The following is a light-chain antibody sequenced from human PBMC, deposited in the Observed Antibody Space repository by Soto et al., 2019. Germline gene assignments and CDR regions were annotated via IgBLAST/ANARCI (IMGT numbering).Light chain of an antibody. CDR1: SLDVGGYNF. Sequence: QSALTQPASVSGSPGQSITISCTGTSLDVGGYNFVSWYQQHPGKVPKLMIYGVRNRPSGVSHRFSGSKSGNTASLTISGLQAEDEADYYCTSYTSIDTRVFGGGTKVTVL. V-gene: IGLV2-14*01. J-gene: IGLJ2*01. CDR2: GVR. CDR3: TSYTSIDTRV.